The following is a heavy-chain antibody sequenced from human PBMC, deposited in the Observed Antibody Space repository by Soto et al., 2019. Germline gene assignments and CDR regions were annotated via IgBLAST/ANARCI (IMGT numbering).Heavy chain of an antibody. CDR3: AREKVGTTFFDN. J-gene: IGHJ4*02. Sequence: GYYRGWARQPPRKGLEWIGSIYPSVSSYHNPSLESRLTLSIDTSKNQFTLKLASVTAADTALYYCAREKVGTTFFDNWGQGTQVT. V-gene: IGHV4-38-2*02. D-gene: IGHD1-1*01. CDR2: IYPSVSS. CDR1: GYY.